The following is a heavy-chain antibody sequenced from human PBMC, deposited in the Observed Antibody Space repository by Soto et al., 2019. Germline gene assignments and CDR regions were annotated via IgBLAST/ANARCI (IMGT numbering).Heavy chain of an antibody. V-gene: IGHV3-33*01. J-gene: IGHJ6*02. CDR1: GFTFSSYG. CDR2: IWYDGSNK. CDR3: ARVEGYCSGGSCYLRHYYYYGMDV. Sequence: GGSLRLSCAASGFTFSSYGMHWVRQAPGKGLEWVAVIWYDGSNKYYADSVKGRFTISRDNSKNTLYLQMNSLRAEDTAVYYCARVEGYCSGGSCYLRHYYYYGMDVWGQGTTVTVSS. D-gene: IGHD2-15*01.